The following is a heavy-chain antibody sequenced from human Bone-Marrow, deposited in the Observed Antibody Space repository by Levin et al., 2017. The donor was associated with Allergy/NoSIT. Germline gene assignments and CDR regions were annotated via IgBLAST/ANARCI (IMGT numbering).Heavy chain of an antibody. CDR1: GFSLSTSGVG. Sequence: ASGPTLVKPTQTLTLTCAFSGFSLSTSGVGVGWIRQPPGKALEWLALIYWDDDKRYSPSLKSRLTLTKDTSKNQVVLTMTNMDPVETATYYCAHLNSSSLSQVYMDVWGKGATVTVSS. CDR3: AHLNSSSLSQVYMDV. J-gene: IGHJ6*03. CDR2: IYWDDDK. D-gene: IGHD6-13*01. V-gene: IGHV2-5*02.